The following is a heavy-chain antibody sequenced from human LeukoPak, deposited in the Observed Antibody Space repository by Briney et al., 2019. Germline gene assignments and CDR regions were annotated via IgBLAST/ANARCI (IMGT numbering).Heavy chain of an antibody. D-gene: IGHD3-10*01. CDR3: ARDRSYYNWCYFDY. V-gene: IGHV1-2*02. J-gene: IGHJ4*02. Sequence: GASVKVSCKASGYTFTGYYMHWVRQAPGQGLEWMGWINPNSGGTNYAQKFQGRVTMTRDTSISTAYMELSRLRSDDTAVYYCARDRSYYNWCYFDYWGQGTLVTVSS. CDR1: GYTFTGYY. CDR2: INPNSGGT.